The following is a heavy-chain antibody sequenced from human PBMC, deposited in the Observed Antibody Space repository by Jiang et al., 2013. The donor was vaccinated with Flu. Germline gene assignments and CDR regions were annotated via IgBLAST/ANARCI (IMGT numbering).Heavy chain of an antibody. CDR2: IYHSGST. D-gene: IGHD3-16*02. CDR1: GGSISSSNW. CDR3: TRGPGGYDYVWGSYPDQ. J-gene: IGHJ4*02. V-gene: IGHV4-4*02. Sequence: GPGLVKPSGTLSLTCAVSGGSISSSNWWSWVRQPPGKGLEWIGEIYHSGSTNYNPSLKSRVTISVDKSKNQFSLKLSSVTAADTAVYYCTRGPGGYDYVWGSYPDQWGQGTLVTVSS.